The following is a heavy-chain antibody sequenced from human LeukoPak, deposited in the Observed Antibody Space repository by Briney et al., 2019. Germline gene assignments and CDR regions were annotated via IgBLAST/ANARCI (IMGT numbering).Heavy chain of an antibody. CDR1: GFTFYNYA. D-gene: IGHD2-2*01. V-gene: IGHV3-43*02. Sequence: PGGTLRLSSAASGFTFYNYATQAVRQAPRKGLECVSLISGDGGSTSSADSVKGRFTISRENSKNSSYLHRNRRRTEDTVLYYCAKAMYCSRTTCYSNFDYWGQGTLVTVSS. J-gene: IGHJ4*02. CDR3: AKAMYCSRTTCYSNFDY. CDR2: ISGDGGST.